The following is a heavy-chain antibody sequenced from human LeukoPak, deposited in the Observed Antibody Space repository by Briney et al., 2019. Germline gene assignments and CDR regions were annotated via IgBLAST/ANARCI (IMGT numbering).Heavy chain of an antibody. CDR1: GGSISSYY. CDR3: ARQGRWLPHFFDY. Sequence: PSETLSLTCTVSGGSISSYYWSWIRQPPGKGLEWIGYIYYSGSTNYNPSLKSRVTISVDTSKNQFSLKLSSVTAADTAVYYCARQGRWLPHFFDYWGQGTVDSVFS. J-gene: IGHJ4*02. D-gene: IGHD5-24*01. V-gene: IGHV4-59*08. CDR2: IYYSGST.